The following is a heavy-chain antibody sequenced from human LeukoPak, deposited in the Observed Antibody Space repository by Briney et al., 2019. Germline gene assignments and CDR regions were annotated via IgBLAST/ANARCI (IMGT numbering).Heavy chain of an antibody. D-gene: IGHD6-13*01. V-gene: IGHV1-18*01. J-gene: IGHJ1*01. CDR3: ARDYAPYSSSWYGYIQR. CDR1: GYTFTSYG. CDR2: ISAYNGNT. Sequence: ASVKVSCKASGYTFTSYGISWVRQAPGQGLEWMGWISAYNGNTNYAQKLQGRVTMTTDTSTSTAYMELRSLRSDDTAVYYCARDYAPYSSSWYGYIQRWGQGTLVTVSS.